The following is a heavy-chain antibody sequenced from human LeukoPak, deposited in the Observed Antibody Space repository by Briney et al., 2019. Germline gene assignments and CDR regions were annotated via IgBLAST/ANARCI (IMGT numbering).Heavy chain of an antibody. V-gene: IGHV3-21*01. J-gene: IGHJ6*03. CDR2: ISSISSYI. CDR3: ARDSGRPLGYYYHMDV. Sequence: PGGSLRLSCSASGFTFSSYSMNWVRQAPGKGLEWVSSISSISSYIYYADSVKGRFTISRDNAKNSLYLHMNSLRAEDTAVYYCARDSGRPLGYYYHMDVWGKGTTVTVSS. CDR1: GFTFSSYS. D-gene: IGHD3-16*01.